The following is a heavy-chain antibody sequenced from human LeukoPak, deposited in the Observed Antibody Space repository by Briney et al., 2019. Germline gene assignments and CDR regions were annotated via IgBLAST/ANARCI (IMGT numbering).Heavy chain of an antibody. CDR3: ATGLWFGELLGD. V-gene: IGHV1-24*01. CDR1: GYTLTELS. J-gene: IGHJ4*02. D-gene: IGHD3-10*01. Sequence: ASVKVSCKVSGYTLTELSMHWVRQAPGKGLEWMGGFDPEDGETIYAQKFQGRVTMTEDTSTDTAYKELSSLRSEDTAVYYCATGLWFGELLGDWGQGTLVTVSS. CDR2: FDPEDGET.